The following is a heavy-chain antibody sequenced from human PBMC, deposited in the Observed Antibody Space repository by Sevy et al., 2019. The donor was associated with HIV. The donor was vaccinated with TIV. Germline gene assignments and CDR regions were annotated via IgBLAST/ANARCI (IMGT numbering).Heavy chain of an antibody. Sequence: GGSLRLSCAASGFSLSSYGMHWVRQAPGKGLEWVAVISYDGSNKYYAYSVKGRFTISRDNSKNTLYLQMNSLRAEDTAVYYCAKDRGSSTHYYYYGMDVWGQGTTVTVSS. CDR1: GFSLSSYG. V-gene: IGHV3-30*18. CDR3: AKDRGSSTHYYYYGMDV. J-gene: IGHJ6*02. D-gene: IGHD2-2*01. CDR2: ISYDGSNK.